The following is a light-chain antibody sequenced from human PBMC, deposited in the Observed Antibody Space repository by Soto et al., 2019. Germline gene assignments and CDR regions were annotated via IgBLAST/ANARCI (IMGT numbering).Light chain of an antibody. J-gene: IGKJ4*01. CDR1: QSILFSSNNKNY. CDR3: QQYYSTPVT. Sequence: DIVMTQSPDSLAVSLGERATINCKSSQSILFSSNNKNYLTWYQQKPGQPPKPLIYWASTRESGVPDRFSGSGSGTDFTLTITSLQAEDLAFYYFQQYYSTPVTFGGGTKVEIK. CDR2: WAS. V-gene: IGKV4-1*01.